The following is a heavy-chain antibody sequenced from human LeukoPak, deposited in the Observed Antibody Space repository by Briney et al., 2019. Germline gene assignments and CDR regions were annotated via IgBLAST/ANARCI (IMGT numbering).Heavy chain of an antibody. J-gene: IGHJ4*02. V-gene: IGHV1-2*02. CDR3: AREASGYDGLDY. CDR1: GYTFTGYY. CDR2: INPNSGGT. Sequence: ASVKVSCKASGYTFTGYYMHWLRQAPGQGLEWMGWINPNSGGTNYAQKFQGRVTMTRDTSISTAYMELSRLRSDDTAVYYCAREASGYDGLDYWGQGTLVTVSS. D-gene: IGHD5-12*01.